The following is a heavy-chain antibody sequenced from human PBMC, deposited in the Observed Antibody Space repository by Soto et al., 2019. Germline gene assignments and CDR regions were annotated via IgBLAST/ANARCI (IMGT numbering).Heavy chain of an antibody. CDR3: AKEVGYSGYDYAFDI. Sequence: GGSLRLSCAASGFTFSSYGMHWVRQAPGKGLEWVAVISYDGSNKYYADSVKGRFTISRDNSKNTLYLQMNSLRAEDTAVYYCAKEVGYSGYDYAFDIWGQGTMVTVSS. CDR1: GFTFSSYG. V-gene: IGHV3-30*18. D-gene: IGHD5-12*01. J-gene: IGHJ3*02. CDR2: ISYDGSNK.